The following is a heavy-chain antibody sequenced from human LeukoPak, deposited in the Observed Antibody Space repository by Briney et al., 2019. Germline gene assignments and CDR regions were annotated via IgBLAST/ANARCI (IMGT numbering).Heavy chain of an antibody. Sequence: ASVKVSCKASRRTFSSYAISWVRQAPGQGLEWLGGIIPIFGTANYAQKFQGRVTITADKSTSTAYRELSSLRSDDTAVYYCATLTQSLWGQGTLVTVSS. V-gene: IGHV1-69*06. CDR1: RRTFSSYA. D-gene: IGHD1-14*01. CDR2: IIPIFGTA. J-gene: IGHJ4*02. CDR3: ATLTQSL.